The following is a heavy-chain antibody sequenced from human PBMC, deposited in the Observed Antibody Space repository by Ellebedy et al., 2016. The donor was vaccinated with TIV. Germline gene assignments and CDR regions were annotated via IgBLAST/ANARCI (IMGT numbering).Heavy chain of an antibody. Sequence: LSLTCAASGFTVSYTYMSWVRQAPGKGLEWVSLIDTGGDTYYADSVKGRFTISRDSSKNTVFLQMNSLRADDTAVYYCARRITGTYGDDALDIWGQGTMVTVS. D-gene: IGHD1-7*01. V-gene: IGHV3-53*01. CDR3: ARRITGTYGDDALDI. CDR2: IDTGGDT. J-gene: IGHJ3*02. CDR1: GFTVSYTY.